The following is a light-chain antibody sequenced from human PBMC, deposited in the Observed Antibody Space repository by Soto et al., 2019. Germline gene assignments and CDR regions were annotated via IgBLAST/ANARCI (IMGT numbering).Light chain of an antibody. J-gene: IGKJ4*01. CDR3: LQSLPTSH. CDR1: QSLLHSNGYNY. CDR2: LGS. V-gene: IGKV2-28*01. Sequence: DIVMTQSPLSLPVTPGEPASISCRSSQSLLHSNGYNYLAWYLQKPGQSPQLLIYLGSNRATGVPDRFSDSGSCTDFTQKTSRVEAEEVGVYYCLQSLPTSHFGGATKVEVK.